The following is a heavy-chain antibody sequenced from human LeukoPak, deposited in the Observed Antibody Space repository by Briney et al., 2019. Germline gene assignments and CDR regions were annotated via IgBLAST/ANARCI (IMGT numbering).Heavy chain of an antibody. Sequence: GSLRLSCSTSGFTFSTLSMHWVRQAPGKGLEYVSGSSSNGGSTYYADSVKGRFTISRDNSKNKLYLQMSSLRPEDTAVYYCVNQISGWVYWGQGTLVTVSS. CDR3: VNQISGWVY. D-gene: IGHD6-19*01. CDR2: SSSNGGST. CDR1: GFTFSTLS. V-gene: IGHV3-64D*06. J-gene: IGHJ4*02.